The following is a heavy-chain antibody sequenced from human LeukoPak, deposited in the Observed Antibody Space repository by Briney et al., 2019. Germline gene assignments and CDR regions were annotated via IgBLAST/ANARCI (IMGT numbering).Heavy chain of an antibody. CDR3: ARHTSRDDSSGYYDAFDI. CDR2: IXYSGST. J-gene: IGHJ3*02. V-gene: IGHV4-59*08. CDR1: GGSFSGYY. Sequence: SETLSLTCAVYGGSFSGYYWSWIRQPPXXXXEWIGYIXYSGSTNYNPSLKSRVTISVNTSKNQFSLKLSSVTAADTAVYYCARHTSRDDSSGYYDAFDIWGQGTMVTVSS. D-gene: IGHD3-22*01.